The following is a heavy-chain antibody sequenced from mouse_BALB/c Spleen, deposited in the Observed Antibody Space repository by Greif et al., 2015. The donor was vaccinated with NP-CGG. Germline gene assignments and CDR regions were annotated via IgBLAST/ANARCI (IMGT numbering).Heavy chain of an antibody. D-gene: IGHD2-12*01. CDR2: ISDGGSYT. J-gene: IGHJ3*01. Sequence: EVLLVESGGGLVKPGGTLKLSCAASGFTFSDYYMYWVRQTPEKRLEWVATISDGGSYTYYQDSVKGRFTISRDNAKNNLYLQMSSLKSEDTAMYYCARDRYGMCAYWGQGTLVTVSA. V-gene: IGHV5-4*02. CDR3: ARDRYGMCAY. CDR1: GFTFSDYY.